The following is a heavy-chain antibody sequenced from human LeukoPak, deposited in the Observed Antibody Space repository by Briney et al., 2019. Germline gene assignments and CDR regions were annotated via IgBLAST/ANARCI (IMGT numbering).Heavy chain of an antibody. Sequence: GGSLRLSCAASGFTFSTYSMNWDRQAPGKGLEWVSAISGSGGSTYYADSVKGRFTISRDNSKNTLYLQMNSLRAEDTAVYFCARERKSSTSMDYWGQGTLVTVSS. CDR3: ARERKSSTSMDY. CDR1: GFTFSTYS. V-gene: IGHV3-23*01. CDR2: ISGSGGST. D-gene: IGHD2-2*01. J-gene: IGHJ4*02.